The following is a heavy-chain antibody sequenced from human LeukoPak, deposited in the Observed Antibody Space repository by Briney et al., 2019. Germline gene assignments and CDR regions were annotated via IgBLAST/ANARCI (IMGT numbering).Heavy chain of an antibody. Sequence: GGSLRLSCAASGFTFSSYTMHWVRQAPGKGLEWVAVISYDGSNKYYADSVKGRFTISRDNSKNTLYLQMNSLRAEDTAVYYCAREPRGSGSYDYWGQGTLVTVSS. CDR3: AREPRGSGSYDY. CDR2: ISYDGSNK. D-gene: IGHD3-10*01. CDR1: GFTFSSYT. J-gene: IGHJ4*02. V-gene: IGHV3-30-3*01.